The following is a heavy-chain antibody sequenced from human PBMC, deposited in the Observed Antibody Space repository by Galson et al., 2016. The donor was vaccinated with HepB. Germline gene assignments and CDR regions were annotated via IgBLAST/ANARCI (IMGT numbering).Heavy chain of an antibody. CDR2: IWYDGSNK. Sequence: PLRLSCAASGFTFSSYGMHWVRQAPGKGVEWVAVIWYDGSNKYYADSVKGRFTISRDNSKNTLYLQMNSLRAEDTAVYYCARDTKGRVEVVVAANYYYYYGMDVWGQGTTVTVSS. J-gene: IGHJ6*02. CDR3: ARDTKGRVEVVVAANYYYYYGMDV. CDR1: GFTFSSYG. V-gene: IGHV3-33*01. D-gene: IGHD2-15*01.